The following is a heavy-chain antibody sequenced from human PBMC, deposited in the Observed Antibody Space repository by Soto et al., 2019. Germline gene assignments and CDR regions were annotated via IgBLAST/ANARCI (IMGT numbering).Heavy chain of an antibody. CDR2: ISYDGSNK. CDR3: AKAAEGSGSY. D-gene: IGHD6-25*01. Sequence: QVQLVESGGGVVQPGRSLRLSCAASGFTFSSYGMQWVRQAPGKGLEWVAVISYDGSNKYYADSVKGRFTISRDNSKNTLYLQMNSLRAEDTAVYYCAKAAEGSGSYWGQGTLVTVSS. V-gene: IGHV3-30*18. J-gene: IGHJ4*02. CDR1: GFTFSSYG.